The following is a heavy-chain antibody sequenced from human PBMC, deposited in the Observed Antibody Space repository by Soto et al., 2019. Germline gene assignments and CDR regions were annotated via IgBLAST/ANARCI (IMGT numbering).Heavy chain of an antibody. J-gene: IGHJ4*02. CDR2: ISGSGGST. Sequence: EVQLLESGGGLVQPGGSLRLSCAASGFTFSSYAIRWVRQAPGKGLEWVSAISGSGGSTYYADSVKGRFTISRDNSKNTLYLQMTSLRAEDTAVYYCARRGSGSYYDYWGKGTLVTVSS. D-gene: IGHD1-26*01. CDR3: ARRGSGSYYDY. CDR1: GFTFSSYA. V-gene: IGHV3-23*01.